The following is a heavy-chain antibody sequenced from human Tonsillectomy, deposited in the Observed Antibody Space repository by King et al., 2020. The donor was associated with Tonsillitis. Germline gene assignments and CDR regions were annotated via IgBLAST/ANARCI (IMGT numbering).Heavy chain of an antibody. CDR2: IYTSGSS. V-gene: IGHV4-61*02. Sequence: QLQESGPGLVRPSQTLSLTCTVSGGSISSGSHYWSWIRQPAGKEVEWIGRIYTSGSSNYNPSPNSRVTMSVDTSKNQLSLILSSVTAADTAVYYCARESSGSPTYGSAFDIWGQGTMVTVSP. CDR3: ARESSGSPTYGSAFDI. D-gene: IGHD1-26*01. CDR1: GGSISSGSHY. J-gene: IGHJ3*02.